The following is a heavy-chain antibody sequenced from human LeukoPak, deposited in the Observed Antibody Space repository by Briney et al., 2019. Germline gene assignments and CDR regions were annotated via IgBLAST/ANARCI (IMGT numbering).Heavy chain of an antibody. CDR1: GGSISSSSYY. CDR2: IYYSGST. V-gene: IGHV4-39*07. J-gene: IGHJ5*02. Sequence: PSETLSLTCTVSGGSISSSSYYWGWIRQPPGKGLEWIGSIYYSGSTYYNPSLKSRVTISVDTSKNQFSLKLSSVTAADTAVYYCARDSSAYYDFWSGYPRRAGFDPWGQGTLVTVSS. CDR3: ARDSSAYYDFWSGYPRRAGFDP. D-gene: IGHD3-3*01.